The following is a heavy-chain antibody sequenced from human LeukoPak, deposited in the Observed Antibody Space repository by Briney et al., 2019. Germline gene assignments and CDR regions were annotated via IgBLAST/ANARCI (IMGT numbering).Heavy chain of an antibody. D-gene: IGHD2-2*02. J-gene: IGHJ4*02. V-gene: IGHV4-34*01. CDR1: GGSFSGYY. CDR2: TNHSGST. CDR3: ARGSVDVVVPAAIRGKYYFDY. Sequence: PSETLSLTCAVYGGSFSGYYWSWIRQPPGKGLEWIGETNHSGSTNYNPSLKSRVTISVDTSKNQFSLKLSSVTAADTAVYYCARGSVDVVVPAAIRGKYYFDYWGQGTLVTVSS.